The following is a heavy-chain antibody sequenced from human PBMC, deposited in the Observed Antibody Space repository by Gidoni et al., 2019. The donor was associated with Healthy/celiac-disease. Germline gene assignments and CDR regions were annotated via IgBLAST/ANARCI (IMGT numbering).Heavy chain of an antibody. CDR1: GGSFSGYY. CDR3: ARDYDFWSGYYKARGMHYYYYGMDV. D-gene: IGHD3-3*01. CDR2: INHSGST. Sequence: QVQLQQWGAGLLKPSETLSLTCAVYGGSFSGYYWRWIRQPPGKGLEWIGEINHSGSTNYNPSLKSRVTISVDTSKNQFSLKLSSVTAADTAVYYCARDYDFWSGYYKARGMHYYYYGMDVWGQGTTVTVSS. V-gene: IGHV4-34*01. J-gene: IGHJ6*02.